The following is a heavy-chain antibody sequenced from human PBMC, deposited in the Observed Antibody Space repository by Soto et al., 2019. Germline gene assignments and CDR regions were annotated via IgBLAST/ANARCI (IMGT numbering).Heavy chain of an antibody. V-gene: IGHV1-69*01. CDR2: IIPIFAPA. Sequence: HVQLVQSGAEVKKPGSSVKVSCKASGGTFSSDAISWLRQAPGQGLEWRGGIIPIFAPADYAQKFLGRVTITADESTTTAYMELSSLTSEDTAMYYCARARGESPMVQEDCFDNWGQGTLVSVAS. CDR1: GGTFSSDA. J-gene: IGHJ4*02. D-gene: IGHD1-1*01. CDR3: ARARGESPMVQEDCFDN.